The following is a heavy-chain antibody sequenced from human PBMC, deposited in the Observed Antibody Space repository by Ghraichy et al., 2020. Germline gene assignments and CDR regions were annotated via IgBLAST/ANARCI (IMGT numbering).Heavy chain of an antibody. J-gene: IGHJ5*02. V-gene: IGHV4-61*01. CDR2: IYYSGST. D-gene: IGHD3-3*01. CDR1: GGSVSSGSYY. CDR3: ARESIFGVEP. Sequence: SQTLSLTCTVSGGSVSSGSYYWSWIRQPPGKGLEWIGYIYYSGSTNCNPSLKSRVTISVDTSKNQFSLKLSSVTAADTAVYYCARESIFGVEPWGQGTLVTVSS.